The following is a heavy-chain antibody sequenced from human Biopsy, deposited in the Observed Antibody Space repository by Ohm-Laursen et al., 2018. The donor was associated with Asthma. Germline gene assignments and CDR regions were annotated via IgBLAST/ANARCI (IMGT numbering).Heavy chain of an antibody. CDR3: ASDFPKDYVRYNFQF. CDR2: HDHEEGGT. Sequence: ARVKVSCKISGYSLTDLSMHWVRQAPGQGLEWMGGHDHEEGGTVNARRFQGRVTMTEDTSTDTAYMELSSLSSDDTAVYYCASDFPKDYVRYNFQFWGQGTLVTVSS. CDR1: GYSLTDLS. J-gene: IGHJ4*02. D-gene: IGHD4-17*01. V-gene: IGHV1-24*01.